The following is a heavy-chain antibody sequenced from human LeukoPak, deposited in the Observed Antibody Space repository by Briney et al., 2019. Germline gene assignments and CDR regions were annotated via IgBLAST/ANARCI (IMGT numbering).Heavy chain of an antibody. CDR2: ISSSGSTI. V-gene: IGHV3-48*03. J-gene: IGHJ4*02. Sequence: GGSLRLSCAASGFTFSSYEMNWVRQAPGKGLEWVSYISSSGSTIYYADSVEGRFTISRDNAKNSLYLQMNSLRAEDTAVYYRATQVGDGGYFDYWGQGTLVTVSS. D-gene: IGHD1-26*01. CDR1: GFTFSSYE. CDR3: ATQVGDGGYFDY.